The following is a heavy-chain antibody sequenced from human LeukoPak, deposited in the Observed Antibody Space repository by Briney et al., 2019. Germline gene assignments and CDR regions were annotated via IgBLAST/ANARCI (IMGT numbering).Heavy chain of an antibody. J-gene: IGHJ4*02. V-gene: IGHV1-69*13. Sequence: GASVTVSCKASGGTFSNYAISWVRQAPGRGLEWMGGIIPIFGTTNCAQKFQGRVTITADESTSTAYMELSSLRSEDTAVYYCASAIAAAADWGQGTLVTVSS. CDR2: IIPIFGTT. CDR3: ASAIAAAAD. D-gene: IGHD6-13*01. CDR1: GGTFSNYA.